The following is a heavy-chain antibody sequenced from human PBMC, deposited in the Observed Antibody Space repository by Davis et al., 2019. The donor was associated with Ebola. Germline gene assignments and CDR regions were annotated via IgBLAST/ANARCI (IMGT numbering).Heavy chain of an antibody. J-gene: IGHJ6*02. Sequence: PSETLSLTCTVSGGSISSYYWSWIRQPPGKGLEWIGYIYYSGSTNYNPSLKSRVTISVDTSKNQFSLKLSSVTAADTAVYYCARGDYDFWSGYHPHYYGMDVWGQGTTVTVSS. CDR3: ARGDYDFWSGYHPHYYGMDV. CDR2: IYYSGST. D-gene: IGHD3-3*01. CDR1: GGSISSYY. V-gene: IGHV4-59*01.